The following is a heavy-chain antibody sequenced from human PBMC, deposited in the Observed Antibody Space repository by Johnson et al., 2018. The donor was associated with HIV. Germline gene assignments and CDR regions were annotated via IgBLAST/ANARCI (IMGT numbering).Heavy chain of an antibody. CDR1: GFTFSSFA. V-gene: IGHV3-30-3*01. Sequence: QVQLVESGGGVVQPGRSLRLSCAASGFTFSSFAIHWVRQAPGKGLEWVAVISYDGSDKYYADSVKGRITISRDNSKNTLYLEMNSLRAEDTAVYYCARDHSGYDSVTAAFDIWGQGTMVTVSS. CDR2: ISYDGSDK. CDR3: ARDHSGYDSVTAAFDI. J-gene: IGHJ3*02. D-gene: IGHD5-12*01.